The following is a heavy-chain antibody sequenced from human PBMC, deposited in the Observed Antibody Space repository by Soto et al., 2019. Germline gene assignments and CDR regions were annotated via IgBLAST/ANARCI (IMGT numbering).Heavy chain of an antibody. CDR3: AGGGAIFGVVIYYYYGMDV. V-gene: IGHV1-69*08. CDR1: GGIFSSST. CDR2: IIPILDTT. J-gene: IGHJ6*02. Sequence: SVKVSCKASGGIFSSSTFSWVRQAPGQGLEWMGRIIPILDTTNYAQKLQGRVTITADESTSTAYMELSSLRSEDTAVYYCAGGGAIFGVVIYYYYGMDVWGQGTTVTVSS. D-gene: IGHD3-3*01.